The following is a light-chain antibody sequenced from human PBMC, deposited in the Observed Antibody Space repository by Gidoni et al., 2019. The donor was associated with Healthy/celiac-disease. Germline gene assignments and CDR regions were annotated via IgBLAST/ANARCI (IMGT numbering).Light chain of an antibody. CDR1: SSDVGGYNY. J-gene: IGLJ2*01. CDR2: DVS. V-gene: IGLV2-14*01. Sequence: QSALTQPASVYGSPGQSNTISCTGTSSDVGGYNYVSWYQQHPGKAPNLMIYDVSHRPSGVSNRFSGSKSGNTASLTISGLQAEDEADYYCSSYTSSSTLVFGGGTKLTVL. CDR3: SSYTSSSTLV.